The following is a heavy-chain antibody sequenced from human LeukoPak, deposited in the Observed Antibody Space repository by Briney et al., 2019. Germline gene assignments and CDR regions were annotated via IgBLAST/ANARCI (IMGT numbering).Heavy chain of an antibody. D-gene: IGHD5-18*01. CDR3: VKGRRRGYAYGTLES. J-gene: IGHJ4*02. CDR1: GFTLSTYA. Sequence: PGGSLRLSCAASGFTLSTYAMSWVRQTPGKGLEWVAATSSSDAGTYHADSVKGRFTISRDNNKNSLYLQMNGLRTDDTGLYYCVKGRRRGYAYGTLESWGQGTLVTVSS. V-gene: IGHV3-23*01. CDR2: TSSSDAGT.